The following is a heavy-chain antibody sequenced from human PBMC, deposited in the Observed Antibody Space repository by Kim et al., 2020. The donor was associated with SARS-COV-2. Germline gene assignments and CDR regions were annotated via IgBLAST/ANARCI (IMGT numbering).Heavy chain of an antibody. CDR2: WTDDRNN. CDR3: ASFDY. Sequence: WTDDRNNKYADSVRGRFTMPRDKSKNPLYLRRNSLRAEDTAIYYCASFDYWGQGTLVTVSS. V-gene: IGHV3-33*01. J-gene: IGHJ4*02.